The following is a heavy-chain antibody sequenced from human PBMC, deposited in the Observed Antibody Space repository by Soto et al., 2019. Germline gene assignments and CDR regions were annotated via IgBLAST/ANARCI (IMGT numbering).Heavy chain of an antibody. D-gene: IGHD4-17*01. Sequence: GGSLRLSCAASGFTFSDYYMSWIRQAPGKGLEWVSYISSSGSTIYYADSVKDRFTISRDNAKNSLYLQMNSLRAEDTAVYYCARDLDRYGDYHFDYWGQGTLVTVSS. V-gene: IGHV3-11*01. CDR3: ARDLDRYGDYHFDY. CDR1: GFTFSDYY. J-gene: IGHJ4*02. CDR2: ISSSGSTI.